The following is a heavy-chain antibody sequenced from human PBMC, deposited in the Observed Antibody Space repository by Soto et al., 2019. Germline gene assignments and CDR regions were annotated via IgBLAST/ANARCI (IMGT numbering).Heavy chain of an antibody. Sequence: QVQLQESGPGLVKPSQTLSLTCTVSGGSISSGGYYWSWIRQHPGKGLEWIGYIYYSGSTYYNPSLKSRVTISVDTSKNQFSLMLSSVTAADTAVYYCAREGCSGGSCYHDYWGQGTLVTVSS. CDR2: IYYSGST. V-gene: IGHV4-31*03. J-gene: IGHJ4*02. CDR1: GGSISSGGYY. CDR3: AREGCSGGSCYHDY. D-gene: IGHD2-15*01.